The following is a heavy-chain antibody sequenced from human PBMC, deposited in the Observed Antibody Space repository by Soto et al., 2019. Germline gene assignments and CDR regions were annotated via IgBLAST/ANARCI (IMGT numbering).Heavy chain of an antibody. Sequence: PGGSLRLSCAASGFTFSSYAMSWVRQAPGKGLEWVSGINSSGGSTSYADSVKGRFTISRDNAKNTLYLQMNSLRAEDTAVYYCARGRSKSSGWDPGQDWGQGTLVTVSS. CDR2: INSSGGST. J-gene: IGHJ4*02. CDR1: GFTFSSYA. CDR3: ARGRSKSSGWDPGQD. V-gene: IGHV3-23*01. D-gene: IGHD6-19*01.